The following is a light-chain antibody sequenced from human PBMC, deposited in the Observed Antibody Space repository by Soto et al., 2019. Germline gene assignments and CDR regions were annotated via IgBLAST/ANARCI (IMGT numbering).Light chain of an antibody. J-gene: IGKJ1*01. Sequence: DIQMTQSPSTLSASVGDRVTITCRASQSISSWLAWYQQKPGKAPKFLIYDASSLESGVPSRFSGSGSGTEFTLTISSLQADDFATYYCQQYDIYYRTFGQGTRVEIK. CDR2: DAS. V-gene: IGKV1-5*01. CDR3: QQYDIYYRT. CDR1: QSISSW.